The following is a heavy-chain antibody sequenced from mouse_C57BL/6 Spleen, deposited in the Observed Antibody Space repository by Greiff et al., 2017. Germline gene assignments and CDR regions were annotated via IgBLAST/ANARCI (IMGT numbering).Heavy chain of an antibody. CDR2: INSSSGYT. CDR3: SFTGDCDY. V-gene: IGHV1-4*01. CDR1: GYTFTSYT. J-gene: IGHJ2*01. Sequence: QVQLQQSGAELARPGASVKMSCMASGYTFTSYTMHWVKQRPGQGLEWIGYINSSSGYTKYNQKFKDKATLTADKSSSTAYMQLSSLTSEDSAVYYCSFTGDCDYWGQGTTLTVSS.